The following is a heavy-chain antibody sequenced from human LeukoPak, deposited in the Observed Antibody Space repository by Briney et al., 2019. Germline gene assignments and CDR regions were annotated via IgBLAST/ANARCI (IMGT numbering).Heavy chain of an antibody. CDR1: GGSISSGSYY. V-gene: IGHV4-61*02. D-gene: IGHD2-2*01. CDR2: IYTSGST. CDR3: ARGSRDIVVVPAVDY. Sequence: PSQTLSLTCTVSGGSISSGSYYWSWIRQPAGKGLEWIGRIYTSGSTNYNPSLKSRATISVDTSKNQFSLKLSSVTAADTAVYYCARGSRDIVVVPAVDYWGQGTLVTVPS. J-gene: IGHJ4*02.